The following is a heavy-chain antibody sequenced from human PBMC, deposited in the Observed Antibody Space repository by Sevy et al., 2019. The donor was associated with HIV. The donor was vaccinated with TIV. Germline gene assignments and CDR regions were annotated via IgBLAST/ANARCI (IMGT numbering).Heavy chain of an antibody. CDR1: GYSVTSYW. D-gene: IGHD3-10*01. CDR2: MYPGDSDT. Sequence: GESLKISCKGSGYSVTSYWIGWVRQMPGKGLEWMGIMYPGDSDTRYSPSFQGQVTISADKSISTAYLQWSSLKASDTAMYYCALNRAYYGSGSYSFDYWGQGTLVTVSS. V-gene: IGHV5-51*01. J-gene: IGHJ4*02. CDR3: ALNRAYYGSGSYSFDY.